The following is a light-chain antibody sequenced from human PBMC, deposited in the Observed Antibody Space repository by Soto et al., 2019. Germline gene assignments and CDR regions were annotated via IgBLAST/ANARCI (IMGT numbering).Light chain of an antibody. V-gene: IGLV2-14*03. CDR1: SSDVGAYIF. CDR2: DII. J-gene: IGLJ1*01. Sequence: GSPGQSITISCTGTSSDVGAYIFVSWYQQHPGKAPKLMIYDIINRPSGVSNRFSGSKSGNTASLTISGLQAEDEADYYCVSFTTSRSYVFGTGTKVTV. CDR3: VSFTTSRSYV.